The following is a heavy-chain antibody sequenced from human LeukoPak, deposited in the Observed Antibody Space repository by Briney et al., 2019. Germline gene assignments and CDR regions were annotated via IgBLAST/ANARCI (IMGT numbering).Heavy chain of an antibody. CDR1: GGTFISYA. CDR3: ARPHGDSYCGGDCYYY. D-gene: IGHD2-21*01. V-gene: IGHV1-69*01. CDR2: IIPIFGTA. Sequence: SVKVSCKASGGTFISYAISWVRQAPGQGLEWMGGIIPIFGTANYAQKFQGRVTIPADESTSTAYMELSSLRSEDTAVYYCARPHGDSYCGGDCYYYWGQGTLVTVSS. J-gene: IGHJ4*02.